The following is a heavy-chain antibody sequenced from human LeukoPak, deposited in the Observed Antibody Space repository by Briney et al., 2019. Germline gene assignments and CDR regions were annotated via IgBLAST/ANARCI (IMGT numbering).Heavy chain of an antibody. Sequence: SETLSLTCAVYGGSFSGYYWSWIRQPPGKGLEWIGEINHSGSTNYNPSLKSRLTISVDTSKNQFSLKLSSVTAADTAVYYCARAVYSGSYYVDYWGHGTLVTVYS. CDR3: ARAVYSGSYYVDY. CDR1: GGSFSGYY. J-gene: IGHJ4*01. V-gene: IGHV4-34*01. CDR2: INHSGST. D-gene: IGHD1-26*01.